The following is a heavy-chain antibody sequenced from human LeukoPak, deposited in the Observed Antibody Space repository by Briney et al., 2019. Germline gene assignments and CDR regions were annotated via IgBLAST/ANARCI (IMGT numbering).Heavy chain of an antibody. D-gene: IGHD1-20*01. Sequence: GGSLRLSCAASGFTFSSYAMHWVRQAPGKGLEWVAVISYDGSNKYYADSVKGRFTISRDNSKNTLYLQMNSLRAEDTAVYYCLNWKLEDRMDVWGQGTTVTVSS. CDR2: ISYDGSNK. V-gene: IGHV3-30-3*01. CDR3: LNWKLEDRMDV. J-gene: IGHJ6*02. CDR1: GFTFSSYA.